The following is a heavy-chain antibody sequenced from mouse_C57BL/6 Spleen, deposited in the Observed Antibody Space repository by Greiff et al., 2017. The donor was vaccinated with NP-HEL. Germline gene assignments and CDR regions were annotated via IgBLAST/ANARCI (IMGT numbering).Heavy chain of an antibody. CDR3: SRERSHYFDY. Sequence: EVMLVESGGGLVKPGGSLKLSCAASGFTFSSYAMSWVRQTPEKRLEWVATISDGGSYTYYPDNVKGRFTISRDNAKNNLYLQMSHLKSEDTARYYCSRERSHYFDYWGQGTTLTVSS. J-gene: IGHJ2*01. V-gene: IGHV5-4*01. D-gene: IGHD6-1*01. CDR1: GFTFSSYA. CDR2: ISDGGSYT.